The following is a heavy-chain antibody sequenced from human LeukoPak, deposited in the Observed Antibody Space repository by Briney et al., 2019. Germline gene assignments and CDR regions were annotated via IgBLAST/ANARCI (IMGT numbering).Heavy chain of an antibody. CDR2: IYTSGST. J-gene: IGHJ6*03. V-gene: IGHV4-4*07. CDR3: ARDSSGGGVDIGYYYYYYMDV. CDR1: GGSISSYY. D-gene: IGHD3-16*01. Sequence: SETLSLTCTVSGGSISSYYWSWIRQPAGKGLEWIGRIYTSGSTNYNPSLKSRVTMSVDTSKNQFSLKLSSVTAADTAVYYCARDSSGGGVDIGYYYYYYMDVWGKGTTVTVSS.